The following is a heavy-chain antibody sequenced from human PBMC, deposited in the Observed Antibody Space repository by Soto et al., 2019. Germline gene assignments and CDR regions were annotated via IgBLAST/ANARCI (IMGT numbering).Heavy chain of an antibody. D-gene: IGHD3-10*01. CDR3: TYFDAAAGVDY. J-gene: IGHJ4*02. CDR2: IRSKANNYAT. V-gene: IGHV3-73*01. Sequence: GGSLRLSCAASGFTFSGSAMHWVRQASGKGLEWVGRIRSKANNYATAYAASVKGRFTTSRDDSKNTAYLQMSSLKIEDTAVYYCTYFDAAAGVDYWGQGALVTVSS. CDR1: GFTFSGSA.